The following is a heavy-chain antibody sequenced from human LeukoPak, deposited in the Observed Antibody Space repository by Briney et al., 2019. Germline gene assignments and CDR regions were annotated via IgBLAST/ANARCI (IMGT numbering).Heavy chain of an antibody. CDR1: GYTFTSYD. D-gene: IGHD2-15*01. V-gene: IGHV1-8*01. Sequence: ASVKVSCKASGYTFTSYDINWVRQATGQGLEWMGWMNPNSGNTGYAQKFQGRVTMTRNTSISTAYMELSSLRSEDTAVYYCARGCYSATSLWYYYGMDVWGQGTTVTVSS. CDR3: ARGCYSATSLWYYYGMDV. J-gene: IGHJ6*02. CDR2: MNPNSGNT.